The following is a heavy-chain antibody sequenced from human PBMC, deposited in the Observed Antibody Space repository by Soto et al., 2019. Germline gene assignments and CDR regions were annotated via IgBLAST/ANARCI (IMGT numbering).Heavy chain of an antibody. D-gene: IGHD3-16*02. CDR3: AKDARLGELSYYYFDY. Sequence: GGSLRLSCAASGFTFSSYAMSWVRQAPGKGLEWVSAISGSGGSTYYADSVKGRFTISRDNSKNTLYLQMNSLRAEDTAVYYCAKDARLGELSYYYFDYWGQGTLVTVSS. CDR2: ISGSGGST. CDR1: GFTFSSYA. V-gene: IGHV3-23*01. J-gene: IGHJ4*02.